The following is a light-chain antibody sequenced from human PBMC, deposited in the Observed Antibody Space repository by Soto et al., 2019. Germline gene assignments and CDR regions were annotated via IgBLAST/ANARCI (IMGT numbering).Light chain of an antibody. CDR3: SSYTSSTYYD. V-gene: IGLV2-14*01. Sequence: QSVLTQPASVSGSPGQSFTISCACTSMDSAPGNYVSWYQQHPGKAPKLIIYEVSYRPSGISNRFSGSKSGNTAALTISGLQAEDEADYYSSSYTSSTYYDFGTGTKVTVL. CDR2: EVS. CDR1: SMDSAPGNY. J-gene: IGLJ1*01.